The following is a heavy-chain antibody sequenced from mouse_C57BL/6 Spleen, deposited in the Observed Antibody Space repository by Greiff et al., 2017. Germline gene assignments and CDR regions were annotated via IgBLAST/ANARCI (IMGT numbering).Heavy chain of an antibody. CDR2: ISYDGSN. V-gene: IGHV3-6*01. J-gene: IGHJ2*01. Sequence: DVKLQESGPGLVQPSQSLSLTCSVTGYSITSGYYWNWIRQFPGNKLEWMGYISYDGSNNYHPSLKNRISITRDTSKNQFFLKLNSVTTEDTATXYCERGGYGNYLDYWCQGTTLTVSS. CDR3: ERGGYGNYLDY. D-gene: IGHD2-1*01. CDR1: GYSITSGYY.